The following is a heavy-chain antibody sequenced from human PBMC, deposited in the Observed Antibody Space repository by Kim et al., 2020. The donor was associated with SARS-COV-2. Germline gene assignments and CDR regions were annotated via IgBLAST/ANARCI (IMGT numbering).Heavy chain of an antibody. Sequence: GGSLRLSCAASGFTFSSYGMHWVRQAPGKGLEWVAVISYDGSNKYYADSVKGRFTISRDNSKNTLYLQMNSLRAEDTAVYYCAKCRYSYGTDYYYYYGMDVWGQGTTVTVSS. J-gene: IGHJ6*02. V-gene: IGHV3-30*18. CDR1: GFTFSSYG. CDR2: ISYDGSNK. D-gene: IGHD5-18*01. CDR3: AKCRYSYGTDYYYYYGMDV.